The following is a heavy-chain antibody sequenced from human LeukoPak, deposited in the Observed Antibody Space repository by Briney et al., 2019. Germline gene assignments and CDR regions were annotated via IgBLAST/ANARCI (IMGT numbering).Heavy chain of an antibody. CDR3: AKDRPLRYFDWLYQFDY. Sequence: GGSLRLSCAASGFTFSSYAMSWVRQAPGKGLEWVPAISGSGGSTYYTDSVKGRFTISRDNSKNTLYLQTNSLRAEDTAVYYCAKDRPLRYFDWLYQFDYWGQGTLVTVSS. V-gene: IGHV3-23*01. J-gene: IGHJ4*02. CDR2: ISGSGGST. D-gene: IGHD3-9*01. CDR1: GFTFSSYA.